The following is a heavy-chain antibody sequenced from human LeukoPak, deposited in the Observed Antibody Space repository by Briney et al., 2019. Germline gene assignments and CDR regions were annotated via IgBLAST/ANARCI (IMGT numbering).Heavy chain of an antibody. Sequence: PSETLSLTCTVSGGSISSYYWSWIRQPAGKGLEWIGRIYTSGSTNYNPSLKSRVTMSVDTSKNQFSLKLSSVTAADTAVYYCASELAFGFGSGEDHFDYWGQGTLVTVSS. CDR1: GGSISSYY. CDR3: ASELAFGFGSGEDHFDY. CDR2: IYTSGST. V-gene: IGHV4-4*07. D-gene: IGHD3-3*01. J-gene: IGHJ4*02.